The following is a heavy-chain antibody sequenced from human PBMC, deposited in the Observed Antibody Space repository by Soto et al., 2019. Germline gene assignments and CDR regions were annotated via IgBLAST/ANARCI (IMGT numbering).Heavy chain of an antibody. CDR3: AKDAREAAPSDV. V-gene: IGHV1-18*01. CDR1: GYAFTSYG. D-gene: IGHD2-15*01. J-gene: IGHJ3*01. CDR2: MSTYNENK. Sequence: QAQLVQSEPEVKKPGASVKVSCKASGYAFTSYGINWVRRAPGQGLEWVGWMSTYNENKVYARKFQGRVAMTMDTATSTAYLDLGPLRSDDTAVYFCAKDAREAAPSDVWGQGTLVTVSS.